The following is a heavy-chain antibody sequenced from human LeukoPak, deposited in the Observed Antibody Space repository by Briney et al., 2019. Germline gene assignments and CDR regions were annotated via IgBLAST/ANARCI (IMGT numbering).Heavy chain of an antibody. CDR2: IYHSGST. Sequence: SETLSLTCAVYGGSFSGYYWSWIRQPPGKGLEWIGSIYHSGSTNYNPSLKSRVTISVDTSKNQFSLKLSSVTAADTAVYYCARGRGLYYYYMDVWGKGTTVTVSS. D-gene: IGHD3-10*01. CDR3: ARGRGLYYYYMDV. J-gene: IGHJ6*03. V-gene: IGHV4-34*01. CDR1: GGSFSGYY.